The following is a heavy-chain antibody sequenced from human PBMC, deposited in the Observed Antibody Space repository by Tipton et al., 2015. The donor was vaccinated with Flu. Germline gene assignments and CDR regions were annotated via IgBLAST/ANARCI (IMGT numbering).Heavy chain of an antibody. J-gene: IGHJ5*02. V-gene: IGHV4-38-2*01. Sequence: LRLSCSVFGGSIGSRYYWAWIRQPPGKGLEWIGNVHQTGSTYYNPSLTSRVTIAVDRARNQFSLRLTSVTAADTAVYYCARRDYSNYVSEPKNWIDPWGKGNLDNVYS. CDR1: GGSIGSRYY. D-gene: IGHD4-11*01. CDR2: VHQTGST. CDR3: ARRDYSNYVSEPKNWIDP.